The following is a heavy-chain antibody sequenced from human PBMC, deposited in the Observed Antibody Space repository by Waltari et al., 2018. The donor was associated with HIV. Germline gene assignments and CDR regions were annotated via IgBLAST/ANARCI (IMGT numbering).Heavy chain of an antibody. J-gene: IGHJ3*02. D-gene: IGHD2-2*01. CDR2: IYPGDSDT. V-gene: IGHV5-51*01. Sequence: EVQLVQSGAEVKKPGESLKISCKGSGYNLTSYCIGWVRQMPGKGLEWMGIIYPGDSDTTYSPSFQGQVTISADKSISTAYLQWSSLKASDTAMYYCARQDIVVVPDAFDIWGQGTMVTVSS. CDR1: GYNLTSYC. CDR3: ARQDIVVVPDAFDI.